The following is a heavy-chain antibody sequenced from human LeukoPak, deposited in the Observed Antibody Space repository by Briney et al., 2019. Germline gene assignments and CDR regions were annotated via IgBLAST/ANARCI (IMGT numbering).Heavy chain of an antibody. V-gene: IGHV3-33*01. J-gene: IGHJ4*02. Sequence: GRSLRLSCAASGFTFSSYGMHWVRQAPGKGLEWVAVIWYDGSNKYYADSVKGRFTISRDNSKNTLYLQMNSLRAEDTAVYYCARLEYSYAGDFDYWGQGTLVTVSS. D-gene: IGHD5-18*01. CDR1: GFTFSSYG. CDR3: ARLEYSYAGDFDY. CDR2: IWYDGSNK.